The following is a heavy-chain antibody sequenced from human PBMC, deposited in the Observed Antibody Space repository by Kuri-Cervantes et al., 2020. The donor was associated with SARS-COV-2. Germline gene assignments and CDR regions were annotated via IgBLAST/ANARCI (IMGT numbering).Heavy chain of an antibody. CDR3: ARAWDYGDPNYYYYYGMDV. CDR1: GFTFSSYS. D-gene: IGHD4-17*01. J-gene: IGHJ6*02. CDR2: ISSSSSTI. V-gene: IGHV3-48*02. Sequence: GGSLRLSCAASGFTFSSYSMNWVRQAPGKGLEWVSYISSSSSTIYYADSVKGRFTISRDNAKNSLYLQMNSLRDEDTAVYYCARAWDYGDPNYYYYYGMDVWGQGTTVTVSS.